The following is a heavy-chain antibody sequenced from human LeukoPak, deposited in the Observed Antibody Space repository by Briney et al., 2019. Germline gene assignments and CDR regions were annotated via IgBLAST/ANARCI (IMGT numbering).Heavy chain of an antibody. CDR3: ASGEQHPYYYYGMDV. Sequence: ASVKVPCKASGGTFSSYAISWVRQAPGQGLEWMGGIIPIFGTANYAQKFQGRVTITADESTSTAYMELSSLRSGDKAVYYCASGEQHPYYYYGMDVWGQGTTVTVSS. V-gene: IGHV1-69*01. J-gene: IGHJ6*02. CDR2: IIPIFGTA. CDR1: GGTFSSYA. D-gene: IGHD6-13*01.